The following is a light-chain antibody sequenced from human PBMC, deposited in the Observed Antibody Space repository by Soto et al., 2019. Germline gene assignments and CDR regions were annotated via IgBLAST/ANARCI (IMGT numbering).Light chain of an antibody. CDR2: VDSDGSH. CDR3: QTWGTGTWV. Sequence: QLVVTQSPSASASLGASVKLTCTLSSGHSSYAIAWHQQQPEKGPRYLMKVDSDGSHVKGDGIPDRFSGSSSGAERYLTISSLHSEDEADYYCQTWGTGTWVFGGGTKLTVL. J-gene: IGLJ3*02. V-gene: IGLV4-69*01. CDR1: SGHSSYA.